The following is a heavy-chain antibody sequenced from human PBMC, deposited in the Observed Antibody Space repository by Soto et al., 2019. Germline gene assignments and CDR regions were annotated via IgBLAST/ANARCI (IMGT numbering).Heavy chain of an antibody. CDR1: GGSISSSSYY. CDR3: ARLEVTMVRGVIIGFHWFDP. V-gene: IGHV4-39*01. J-gene: IGHJ5*02. D-gene: IGHD3-10*01. Sequence: SETLSLTCTVSGGSISSSSYYWGWIRQPPGKGLEWIGSIYYSGSTYYNPSLKSRVTISVDTSKNQFSLKLSSVTAADTAVYYCARLEVTMVRGVIIGFHWFDPWGQGTLVTVSS. CDR2: IYYSGST.